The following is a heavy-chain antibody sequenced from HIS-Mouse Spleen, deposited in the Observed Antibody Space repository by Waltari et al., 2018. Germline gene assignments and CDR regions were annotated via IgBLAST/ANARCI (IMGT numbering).Heavy chain of an antibody. CDR3: ARSPYYDFWSGYSDNWFDP. V-gene: IGHV4-31*03. Sequence: QVQLQESGPGLVKPSQTLSLTCTVSGGSISSGGYYWSWLRQHPGKRLEWIGYIDYSGSTYYNPSLKSRVTISVDTSKNQFSLKLSSVTAADAAVYYCARSPYYDFWSGYSDNWFDPWGQGTLVTVSS. CDR2: IDYSGST. D-gene: IGHD3-3*01. CDR1: GGSISSGGYY. J-gene: IGHJ5*02.